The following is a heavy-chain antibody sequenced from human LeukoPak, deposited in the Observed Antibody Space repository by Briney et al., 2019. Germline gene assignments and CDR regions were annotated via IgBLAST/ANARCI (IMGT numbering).Heavy chain of an antibody. CDR3: AREAVVVAAIPLYYFDY. Sequence: ASVKVSCKASGYTFTSYGISWVRQAPGQGLEWMGWISAYNGNTNYAQKLQGRVTMTTDTSTSTAYMELRSLRSDDTAVYYCAREAVVVAAIPLYYFDYWGQGTLVTVSS. J-gene: IGHJ4*02. CDR2: ISAYNGNT. D-gene: IGHD2-15*01. V-gene: IGHV1-18*01. CDR1: GYTFTSYG.